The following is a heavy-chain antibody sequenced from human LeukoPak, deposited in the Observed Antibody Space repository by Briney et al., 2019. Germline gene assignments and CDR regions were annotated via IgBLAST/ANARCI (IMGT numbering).Heavy chain of an antibody. Sequence: SETLSLTCTVSGYSISSGYYWGWIRQPPGKGLEWIGSIYHSGSTYYSPSLKSRVTISVDTSKNQLSLKLSSVTAADTAVYYCARRGSRWYWYFDYWGQGTLVTVSS. CDR2: IYHSGST. CDR1: GYSISSGYY. V-gene: IGHV4-38-2*02. D-gene: IGHD6-13*01. CDR3: ARRGSRWYWYFDY. J-gene: IGHJ4*02.